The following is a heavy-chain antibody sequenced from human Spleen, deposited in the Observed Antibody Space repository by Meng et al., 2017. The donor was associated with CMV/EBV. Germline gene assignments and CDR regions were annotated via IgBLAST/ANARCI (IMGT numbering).Heavy chain of an antibody. D-gene: IGHD2-15*01. V-gene: IGHV3-30*18. J-gene: IGHJ4*02. CDR2: ISYDGSNK. Sequence: CAASGFTFSSCGMHWVRQAPGKGLEWVAVISYDGSNKYYADSVKGRFTISRDNSKNTLYLQMNSLRAEDTAVYYCAKGLVAANPDDYWGQGTLVTVSS. CDR3: AKGLVAANPDDY. CDR1: GFTFSSCG.